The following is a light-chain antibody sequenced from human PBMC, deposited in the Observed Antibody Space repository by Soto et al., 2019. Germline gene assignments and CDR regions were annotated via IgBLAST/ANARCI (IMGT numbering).Light chain of an antibody. V-gene: IGLV2-14*03. CDR1: SRDVGDYNR. Sequence: QSVLTQPASVSGSPGQSITISCTATSRDVGDYNRVSWYQQHPGKAPKLMIFDVTNRPAGVSGRFSGSKSGNTASLTISGLQAEDEADYYCSSYTISNILLFGGGTKLTVL. CDR3: SSYTISNILL. J-gene: IGLJ2*01. CDR2: DVT.